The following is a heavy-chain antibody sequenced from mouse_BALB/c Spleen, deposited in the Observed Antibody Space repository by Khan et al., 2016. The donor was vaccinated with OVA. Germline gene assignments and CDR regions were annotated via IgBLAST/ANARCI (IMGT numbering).Heavy chain of an antibody. J-gene: IGHJ2*01. CDR3: ARKSTRASY. D-gene: IGHD3-1*01. CDR1: GYTFTSYT. V-gene: IGHV1-4*01. Sequence: VQLVESGAELVKPGASVKMSCKASGYTFTSYTMNWVKQRPGQGLEWIGYINPSSGYTKYNQKFKDKATLTADKSSSTAYMQLSSLTSEDSAVYYCARKSTRASYWGQGTTLTVSS. CDR2: INPSSGYT.